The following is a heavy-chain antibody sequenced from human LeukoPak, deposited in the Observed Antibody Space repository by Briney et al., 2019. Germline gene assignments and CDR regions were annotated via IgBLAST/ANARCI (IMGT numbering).Heavy chain of an antibody. CDR2: IKQDGSEK. CDR3: ARGAYYYGSGSYYLDY. CDR1: GFTFSIYW. Sequence: GGSLRLSCAASGFTFSIYWMSWVRQAPGKGLEWVANIKQDGSEKYYVDSVKGRFTISRDNAKNSLYLQMNSLRAEDTAVYYCARGAYYYGSGSYYLDYWGQGTLVTVSS. J-gene: IGHJ4*02. D-gene: IGHD3-10*01. V-gene: IGHV3-7*03.